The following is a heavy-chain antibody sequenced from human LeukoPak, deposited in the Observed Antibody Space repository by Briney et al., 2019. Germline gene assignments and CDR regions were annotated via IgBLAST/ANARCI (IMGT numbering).Heavy chain of an antibody. CDR3: ARLTAVDTAMASTDY. D-gene: IGHD5-18*01. Sequence: GASVKVSCKASGYTFTSYYMHWMRQAPGQGLEWMGIINPSGGSTSYAQKFQGRDTMTRDTSTSTVYMELSSLRSEDTAVYYCARLTAVDTAMASTDYWGQGTLVTVSS. V-gene: IGHV1-46*01. J-gene: IGHJ4*02. CDR1: GYTFTSYY. CDR2: INPSGGST.